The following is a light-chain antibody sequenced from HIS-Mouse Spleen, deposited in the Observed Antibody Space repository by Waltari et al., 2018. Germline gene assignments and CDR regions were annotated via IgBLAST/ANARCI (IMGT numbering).Light chain of an antibody. J-gene: IGLJ2*01. Sequence: QSALTQPASVSGSPGQSITISCTGTSSDVGSYNLVSWYQQHPGKAPNLMIYEGSKRPSGVSNRFSVSKSGNTSSLTISRVEAGDEADYYCQVWDSSSDHVVFGGGTKLTVL. CDR1: SSDVGSYNL. V-gene: IGLV2-14*02. CDR3: QVWDSSSDHVV. CDR2: EGS.